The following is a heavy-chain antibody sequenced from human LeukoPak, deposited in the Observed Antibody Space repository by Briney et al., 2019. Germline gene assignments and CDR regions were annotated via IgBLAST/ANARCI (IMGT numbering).Heavy chain of an antibody. J-gene: IGHJ5*02. D-gene: IGHD3-22*01. CDR3: ARGPYDSSGYSQHP. CDR1: GGSISSGGYY. Sequence: SETLSLTCTVSGGSISSGGYYWSWVRQHPGKGLEWIGYIYYSGSTYYNPSLKSRVTISVDTSKNQFSLKLSSVTAADTAVYYCARGPYDSSGYSQHPWGQGTLVTVSS. CDR2: IYYSGST. V-gene: IGHV4-31*03.